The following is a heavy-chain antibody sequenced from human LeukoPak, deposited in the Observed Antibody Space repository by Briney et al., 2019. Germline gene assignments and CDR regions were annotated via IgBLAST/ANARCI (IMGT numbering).Heavy chain of an antibody. Sequence: VSGPTHATPPQPLTLTLTFSGFALSTRGVGVCWIRHPPGMALERLTLLYWDDDKRYSPSLKSRLTITKDTSKNQVVLTMTNLDPEDTATYYCAHRLQRDAYNLFAFDIWGQGTMVTVSS. J-gene: IGHJ3*02. D-gene: IGHD5-24*01. V-gene: IGHV2-5*02. CDR3: AHRLQRDAYNLFAFDI. CDR2: LYWDDDK. CDR1: GFALSTRGVG.